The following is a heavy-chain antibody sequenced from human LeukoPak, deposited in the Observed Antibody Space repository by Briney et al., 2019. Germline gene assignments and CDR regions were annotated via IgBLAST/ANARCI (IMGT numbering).Heavy chain of an antibody. V-gene: IGHV3-64D*06. Sequence: GGSLRLSCSASGFTFSSYAMHWVRQAPGKGLEYVSAISSNGGSTYYADSVKGRFTISRDNSKNTLYLQMSSLRAEDTAVYYCVKEPPYCSGGSCYSGYWGQGTLVTVSS. CDR1: GFTFSSYA. CDR3: VKEPPYCSGGSCYSGY. CDR2: ISSNGGST. J-gene: IGHJ4*02. D-gene: IGHD2-15*01.